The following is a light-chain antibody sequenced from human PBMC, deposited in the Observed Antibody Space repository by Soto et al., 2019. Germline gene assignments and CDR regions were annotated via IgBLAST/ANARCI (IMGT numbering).Light chain of an antibody. CDR1: SSDVGGYNY. CDR2: EVS. Sequence: QSALTQPASVSGSSGQSITISCTGTSSDVGGYNYVSWYQQHPGKAPKLLIYEVSNRPSGVSKRFSGSNSGNTACLTIPGLQAEDETGDYCSSYTRITGPVVFGTRTKLTVL. J-gene: IGLJ1*01. V-gene: IGLV2-14*01. CDR3: SSYTRITGPVV.